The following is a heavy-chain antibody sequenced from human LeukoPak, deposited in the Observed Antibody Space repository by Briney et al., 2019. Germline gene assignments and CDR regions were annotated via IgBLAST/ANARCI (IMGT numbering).Heavy chain of an antibody. Sequence: ASVKVSCKASGYTFTGYYMHWVRQAPGQGLEWMGWINPNSGGTNYAQKFQGRVTMTRDTSISTAYMELSRLRSDDTAVYYCARVGGYNWNAREYYFDYWGQGTLVTVSS. CDR3: ARVGGYNWNAREYYFDY. D-gene: IGHD1-1*01. CDR2: INPNSGGT. J-gene: IGHJ4*02. CDR1: GYTFTGYY. V-gene: IGHV1-2*02.